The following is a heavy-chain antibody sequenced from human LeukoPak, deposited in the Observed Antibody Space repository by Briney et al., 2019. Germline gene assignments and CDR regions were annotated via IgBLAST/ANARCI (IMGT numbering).Heavy chain of an antibody. CDR3: ARSPYSSSWYGAFDI. Sequence: GGSLRLSCAASGFTFSSYATHWVRQAPGKGLEWVAVISYDGSNKYYADSVKGRFTISRDNSKNTLYLQMNSLRAEDTAVYYCARSPYSSSWYGAFDIWGQGTMVTVSS. D-gene: IGHD6-13*01. J-gene: IGHJ3*02. CDR2: ISYDGSNK. CDR1: GFTFSSYA. V-gene: IGHV3-30*04.